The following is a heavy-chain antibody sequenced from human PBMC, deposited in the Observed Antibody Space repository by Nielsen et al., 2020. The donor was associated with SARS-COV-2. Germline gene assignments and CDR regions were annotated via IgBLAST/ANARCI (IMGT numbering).Heavy chain of an antibody. Sequence: GESLKISCAASGFTFSSYSMNWVRQAPGKGLEWVSSISSSSSYIYYADSVKGRFTISRDNAKNSLYLQMNSLRAEDTAAYYCAKSGDDGNYHVLRYFDWRGYYFDYWGQGTLVTVSS. CDR1: GFTFSSYS. D-gene: IGHD3-9*01. J-gene: IGHJ4*02. CDR3: AKSGDDGNYHVLRYFDWRGYYFDY. V-gene: IGHV3-21*01. CDR2: ISSSSSYI.